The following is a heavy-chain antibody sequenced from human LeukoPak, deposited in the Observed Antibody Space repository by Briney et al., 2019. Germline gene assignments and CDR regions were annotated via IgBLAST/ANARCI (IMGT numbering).Heavy chain of an antibody. J-gene: IGHJ3*02. CDR3: ASLELIGEKRGAFHT. V-gene: IGHV4-59*01. Sequence: SETLSLTCTVSGYSIRSAYYWSWIRQPPGKELEWIGYIYYSGTTNYNPSLNSRVTISLDASKKQLSLTLISVTAADTAVYYCASLELIGEKRGAFHTWGQGTMVTVSS. CDR2: IYYSGTT. D-gene: IGHD1-26*01. CDR1: GYSIRSAYY.